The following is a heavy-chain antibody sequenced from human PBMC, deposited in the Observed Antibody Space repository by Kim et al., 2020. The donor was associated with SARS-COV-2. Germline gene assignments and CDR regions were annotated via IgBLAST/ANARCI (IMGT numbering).Heavy chain of an antibody. J-gene: IGHJ3*02. V-gene: IGHV4-30-4*01. D-gene: IGHD4-17*01. CDR3: ARAGGMTTVTTDAFDI. CDR1: GGSISSGDYY. Sequence: SETLSLTCTVSGGSISSGDYYWSWIRQPPGKGLEWIGYIYYSGSTYYNPSLKSRVTISVDTSKNQFSLKLSSVTAADTAVYYCARAGGMTTVTTDAFDIWGQGTMVTVSS. CDR2: IYYSGST.